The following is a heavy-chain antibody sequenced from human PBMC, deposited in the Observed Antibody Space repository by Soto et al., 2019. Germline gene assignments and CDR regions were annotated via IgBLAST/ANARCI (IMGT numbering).Heavy chain of an antibody. CDR3: ARVGCSSTSCYGGWFDP. D-gene: IGHD2-2*01. Sequence: ASVKVSCKASGYTFTSYDINWVRQATGQGLEWMGWMNPNSGNTGYAQKFQGRVTMTRNTSISTAYMELSSLRSEDTAVYYCARVGCSSTSCYGGWFDPWGQGTLVTVSS. CDR2: MNPNSGNT. V-gene: IGHV1-8*01. CDR1: GYTFTSYD. J-gene: IGHJ5*02.